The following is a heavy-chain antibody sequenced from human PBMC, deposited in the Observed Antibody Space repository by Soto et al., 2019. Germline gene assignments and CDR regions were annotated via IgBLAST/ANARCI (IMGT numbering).Heavy chain of an antibody. CDR1: GGFISDISYC. Sequence: SETLSLTCTVSGGFISDISYCWGWIRQPPGKGLQWIGCMFYSGATYYNPSLKNRVTLSVDTSNNEFPLKLVSVTAPDTAVYYCARHKSGSDWLDPWGQGTLVTVSS. J-gene: IGHJ5*02. V-gene: IGHV4-39*01. CDR2: MFYSGAT. D-gene: IGHD2-15*01. CDR3: ARHKSGSDWLDP.